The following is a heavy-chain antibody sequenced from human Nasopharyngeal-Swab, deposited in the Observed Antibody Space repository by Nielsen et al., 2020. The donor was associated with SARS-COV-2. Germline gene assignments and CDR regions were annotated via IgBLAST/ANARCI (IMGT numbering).Heavy chain of an antibody. Sequence: GESLKISCAASGFTFSRYDMSWVRQAPGKGLEWVSTISGSGGSTYYADSVKGRFTISRDNSKNTLYLQMNSLGAEDTAVYYCAKDLVGAANWGQGTLVTVSS. V-gene: IGHV3-23*01. CDR2: ISGSGGST. CDR3: AKDLVGAAN. J-gene: IGHJ4*02. CDR1: GFTFSRYD. D-gene: IGHD2-15*01.